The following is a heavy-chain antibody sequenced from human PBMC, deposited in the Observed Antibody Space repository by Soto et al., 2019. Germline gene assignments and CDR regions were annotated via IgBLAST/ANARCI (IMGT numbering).Heavy chain of an antibody. V-gene: IGHV1-18*04. D-gene: IGHD2-15*01. CDR2: ISGKNGNT. J-gene: IGHJ6*02. Sequence: QVQLVQSGVEVKKPGASVKVSCKASGYTIISHAISWVRQATGQGLEGMGWISGKNGNTHYAQKPQGRVTLTTVTAARTAYMALRSLRCDGTAVYACARGSSSIVVVPDYGLDVWGQGTMVTVSS. CDR1: GYTIISHA. CDR3: ARGSSSIVVVPDYGLDV.